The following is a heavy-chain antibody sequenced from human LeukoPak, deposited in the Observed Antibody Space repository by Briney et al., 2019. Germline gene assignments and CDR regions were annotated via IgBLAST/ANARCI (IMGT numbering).Heavy chain of an antibody. V-gene: IGHV1-2*02. CDR3: ATHPNYYGSGSYIY. D-gene: IGHD3-10*01. Sequence: ASVKVSCKASGYTFTGYYMYWVRQAPGQGLEWMGWINPNSGGTNYAQKFQGRVTMTRDTSISTAYMELSRLRSDDTAVYYCATHPNYYGSGSYIYWGQGTLVTVSS. CDR2: INPNSGGT. CDR1: GYTFTGYY. J-gene: IGHJ4*02.